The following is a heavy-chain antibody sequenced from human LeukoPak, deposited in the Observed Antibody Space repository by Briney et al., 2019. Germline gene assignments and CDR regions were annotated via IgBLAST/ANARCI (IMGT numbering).Heavy chain of an antibody. D-gene: IGHD6-19*01. Sequence: GGSLRLSCAASGFTFSSYWMHWVRQAPGKGLVWVSRINSDGSSTSYADSVKGRFTISRDNAKNTLYLQMNSLRAEDTAEYYCARGIAVAGTDYWGQGTLVTVSS. V-gene: IGHV3-74*01. CDR2: INSDGSST. CDR3: ARGIAVAGTDY. CDR1: GFTFSSYW. J-gene: IGHJ4*02.